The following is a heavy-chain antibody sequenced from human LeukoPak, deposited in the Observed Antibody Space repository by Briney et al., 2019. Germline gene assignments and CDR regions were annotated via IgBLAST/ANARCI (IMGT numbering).Heavy chain of an antibody. J-gene: IGHJ4*02. D-gene: IGHD6-13*01. V-gene: IGHV4-39*07. CDR3: ARGILAAAVDY. Sequence: SETLSLTCTVSGGSISSSSYYWGWIRQPPGKGLEWIGSIYYSGSTYYNPSLKSRVTISVDTSKNQFSLKLSSVTAADTAVYYCARGILAAAVDYWGQGTLVTVSS. CDR1: GGSISSSSYY. CDR2: IYYSGST.